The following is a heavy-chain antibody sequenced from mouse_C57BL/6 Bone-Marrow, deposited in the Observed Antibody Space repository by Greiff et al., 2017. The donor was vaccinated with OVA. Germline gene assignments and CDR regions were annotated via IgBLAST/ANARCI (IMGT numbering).Heavy chain of an antibody. CDR3: ASGWAWFAY. D-gene: IGHD1-1*02. J-gene: IGHJ3*01. CDR1: GYTFTSYW. V-gene: IGHV1-55*01. CDR2: IYPGSGST. Sequence: QVQLQQPGAELVKPGASVKMSCTASGYTFTSYWITWVKQRPGQGLEWIGDIYPGSGSTNYNEKFKSKATLTVDKSSSTAYMQRSSRTSEDSAVYYGASGWAWFAYWGQGTLVTVSA.